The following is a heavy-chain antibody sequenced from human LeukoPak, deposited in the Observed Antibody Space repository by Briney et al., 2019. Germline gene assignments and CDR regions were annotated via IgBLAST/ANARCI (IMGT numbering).Heavy chain of an antibody. CDR2: INPNSGGT. V-gene: IGHV1-2*02. D-gene: IGHD6-19*01. J-gene: IGHJ4*02. CDR1: GYTFTGYY. CDR3: ARISSGWYRGPFGY. Sequence: ASVKVSCKASGYTFTGYYMHWVRQAPGQGLEWMGWINPNSGGTNYAQKFQGRVTMTRDTSISTAYMELSRLRSDDTAVYYCARISSGWYRGPFGYWGQGTLVTVSS.